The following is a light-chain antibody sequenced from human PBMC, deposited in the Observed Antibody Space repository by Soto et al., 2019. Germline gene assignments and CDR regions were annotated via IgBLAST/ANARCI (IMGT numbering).Light chain of an antibody. CDR1: QSISSW. Sequence: DVQVTQSPSTLSASVGDRVTITCRASQSISSWLAWYQRKPGKAPKLLIYDASTLESGVPSTFDGSGFGTEFTLTISSLQPDDLATYYCQEYSDSSWPFGQGTKADI. J-gene: IGKJ1*01. CDR2: DAS. CDR3: QEYSDSSWP. V-gene: IGKV1-5*01.